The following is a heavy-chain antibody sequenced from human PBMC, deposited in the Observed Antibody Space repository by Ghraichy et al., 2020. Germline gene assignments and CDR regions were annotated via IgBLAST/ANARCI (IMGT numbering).Heavy chain of an antibody. D-gene: IGHD2-2*01. CDR3: ARDSIYRFDP. J-gene: IGHJ5*02. Sequence: SETLSLTCTVSGGSISSYYWSWIRQPPGKGLEWIGYIYYSGSTNYNPSLKSRVTISVDTSKNQFSLKLSSVTAADTAVYYCARDSIYRFDPWGQGTLVTVSS. CDR2: IYYSGST. V-gene: IGHV4-59*01. CDR1: GGSISSYY.